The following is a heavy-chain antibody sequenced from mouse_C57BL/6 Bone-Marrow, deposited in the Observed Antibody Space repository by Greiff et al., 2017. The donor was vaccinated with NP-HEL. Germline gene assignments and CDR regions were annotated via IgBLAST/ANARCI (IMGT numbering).Heavy chain of an antibody. Sequence: QVQLKQPGAELVKPGASVKLSCKASGYTFTSYWMQWVKQRPGQGLEWIGEIDPSDSYTNYNQKFKGKATLTVDTSSSTAYMQLSSLTSEDSAVYYCARGAAQAFAYWGQGTLVTVSA. CDR3: ARGAAQAFAY. D-gene: IGHD3-2*02. CDR1: GYTFTSYW. J-gene: IGHJ3*01. CDR2: IDPSDSYT. V-gene: IGHV1-50*01.